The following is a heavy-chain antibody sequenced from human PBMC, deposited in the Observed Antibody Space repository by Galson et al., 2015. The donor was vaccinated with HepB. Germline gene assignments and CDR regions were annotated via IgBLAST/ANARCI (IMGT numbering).Heavy chain of an antibody. J-gene: IGHJ4*02. D-gene: IGHD3-9*01. CDR1: GGSITSSTYY. CDR3: ASVLIRYFDWLSFDS. Sequence: TLSLTCTVSGGSITSSTYYWGLIRQPPGKGLEWIGSIYYSGSTYYNPSLKSRVTMSVDTSKNQLSLKLSSVTAADTAVYYCASVLIRYFDWLSFDSWGQGTLVTVSS. CDR2: IYYSGST. V-gene: IGHV4-39*01.